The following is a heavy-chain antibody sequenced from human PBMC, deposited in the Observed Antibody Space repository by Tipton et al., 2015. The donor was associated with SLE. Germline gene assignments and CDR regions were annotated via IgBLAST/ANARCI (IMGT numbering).Heavy chain of an antibody. CDR2: ISSSGSII. CDR3: SLAIAITDF. Sequence: SLRLSCAASGFTFSDYYMSWIRQAPGKGLEWVSYISSSGSIIYYADSVKGRFTISRDNAKNSLYLQMSSLSAADTAVYYCSLAIAITDFWGQGTLVTVSS. V-gene: IGHV3-11*01. CDR1: GFTFSDYY. J-gene: IGHJ4*02. D-gene: IGHD5-24*01.